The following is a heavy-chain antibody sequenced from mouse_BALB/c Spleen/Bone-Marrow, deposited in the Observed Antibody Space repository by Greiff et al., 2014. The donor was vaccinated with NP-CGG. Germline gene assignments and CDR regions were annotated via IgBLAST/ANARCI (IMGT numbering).Heavy chain of an antibody. Sequence: VMLVESGAELVRPGTSVKVSCKGSGYAFTNYLIEWVKQRPGQGLEWIGVINSGSGGTKYNEKFKGKATLTADKSSSTAYMQLSSLTSDDSAVYFCARAITDAVDYWGQGTSVTVSS. D-gene: IGHD2-4*01. J-gene: IGHJ4*01. V-gene: IGHV1-54*03. CDR3: ARAITDAVDY. CDR1: GYAFTNYL. CDR2: INSGSGGT.